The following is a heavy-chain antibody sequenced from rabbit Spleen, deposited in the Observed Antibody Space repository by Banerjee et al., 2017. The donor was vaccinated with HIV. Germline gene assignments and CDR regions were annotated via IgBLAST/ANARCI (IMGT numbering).Heavy chain of an antibody. CDR2: IGAGSGGTT. Sequence: QSLEESGGDLVKPGTSLTLTCTASGLSFISGYYMCWVRQAPGKGLEWIACIGAGSGGTTYYANWAKGRFTISKTSSTTVTLQMTSLTAADRATYFCARDLVGVIGWNFYLWGPGTLVTVS. CDR1: GLSFISGYY. J-gene: IGHJ4*01. D-gene: IGHD2-1*01. CDR3: ARDLVGVIGWNFYL. V-gene: IGHV1S40*01.